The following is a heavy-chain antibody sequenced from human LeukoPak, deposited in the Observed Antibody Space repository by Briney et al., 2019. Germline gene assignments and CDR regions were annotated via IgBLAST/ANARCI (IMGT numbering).Heavy chain of an antibody. V-gene: IGHV3-53*01. CDR2: LYSGGST. CDR3: ARVFRASGTTRFYFFHYHMDA. D-gene: IGHD2/OR15-2a*01. Sequence: GGSLRLSCAASGFTVSDNNMGWVRQAPGKGLECVSLLYSGGSTYYADSVKGRFTISRDNSNNSLYLQLNSLRAEDTAVYYCARVFRASGTTRFYFFHYHMDAWGKGTTVTIFS. J-gene: IGHJ6*03. CDR1: GFTVSDNN.